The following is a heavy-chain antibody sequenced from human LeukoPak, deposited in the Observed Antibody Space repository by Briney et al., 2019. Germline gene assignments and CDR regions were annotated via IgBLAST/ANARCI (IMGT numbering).Heavy chain of an antibody. CDR1: GFTFSSYG. V-gene: IGHV3-30*18. D-gene: IGHD3-10*01. Sequence: RSLRLSCAASGFTFSSYGMHWVRQAPGKGLEWVAVISYDGSNKYYADSVKGRFTISRDNSKNTLYLQMNSLRAEDTAVYYCPKDRATGTQFYFYGMDVWGQGTTITISS. CDR3: PKDRATGTQFYFYGMDV. J-gene: IGHJ6*02. CDR2: ISYDGSNK.